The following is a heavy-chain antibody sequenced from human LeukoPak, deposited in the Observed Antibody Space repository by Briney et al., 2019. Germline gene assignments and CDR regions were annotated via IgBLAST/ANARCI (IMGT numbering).Heavy chain of an antibody. Sequence: PGGSLRLSCAASGFTFTSYKLNWVRQAPSKGLEWASFISSSSTYIYYADSLKGRFTTSRDNAKNSLYLQMNSLRAEDTARYYCARLSYGRVVDAFDMWGQGTMVTVSS. CDR2: ISSSSTYI. V-gene: IGHV3-21*01. D-gene: IGHD3-10*01. J-gene: IGHJ3*02. CDR3: ARLSYGRVVDAFDM. CDR1: GFTFTSYK.